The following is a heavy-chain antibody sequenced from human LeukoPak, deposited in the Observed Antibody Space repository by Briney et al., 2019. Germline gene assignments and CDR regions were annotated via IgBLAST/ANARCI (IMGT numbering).Heavy chain of an antibody. V-gene: IGHV3-74*01. CDR3: ARDPDPYGFDY. CDR1: GFTFDDYA. D-gene: IGHD4-17*01. J-gene: IGHJ4*02. CDR2: INSDGSST. Sequence: GGSLRLSCTASGFTFDDYAMHWVRQAPGKGLVWVSRINSDGSSTSYADSVKGRFTISRDNAKNTLYLQMNSLRAEDTAVYYCARDPDPYGFDYWGQGTLVTVSS.